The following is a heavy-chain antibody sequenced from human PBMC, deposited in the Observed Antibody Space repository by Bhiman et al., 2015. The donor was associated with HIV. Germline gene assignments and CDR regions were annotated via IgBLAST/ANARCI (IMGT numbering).Heavy chain of an antibody. CDR3: ARGGPTYYFFWSTYSAGLLDY. CDR1: GFTFSSYW. Sequence: EVHLVESGGGLVQPGGSLRLSCAASGFTFSSYWMSWVRQAPGKGLEWVAAIGTAGDTFYLGSVKGRFTISREDAKNSLYLQMNSLRVGDTAVYYCARGGPTYYFFWSTYSAGLLDYWGQGTLVTVSS. CDR2: IGTAGDT. J-gene: IGHJ4*02. V-gene: IGHV3-13*01. D-gene: IGHD3-3*01.